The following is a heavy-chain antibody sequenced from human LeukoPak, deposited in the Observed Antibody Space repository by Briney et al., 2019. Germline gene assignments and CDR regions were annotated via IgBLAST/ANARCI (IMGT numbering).Heavy chain of an antibody. J-gene: IGHJ4*02. CDR1: GFTFTSYT. V-gene: IGHV3-30*02. Sequence: GGSLRLSCVASGFTFTSYTMHWVRQAPGKGLEWAASIWYDASRVYYADSVKGQFTISRDNSKNTLYLQMNSLRAEDTAVYYCASYYGSGLFDYWGQGTLVTVSS. CDR2: IWYDASRV. D-gene: IGHD3-10*01. CDR3: ASYYGSGLFDY.